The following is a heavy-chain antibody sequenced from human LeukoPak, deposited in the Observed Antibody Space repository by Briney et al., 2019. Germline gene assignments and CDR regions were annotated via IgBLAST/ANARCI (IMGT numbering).Heavy chain of an antibody. Sequence: SGPTLVKPSETLSLTCTVSGGSISSYYWSWIRQPPGKGLEWIGYIYYSGSTNYNPSLKSRVTISVDTSKNQFSLKLSSVTAADTAVYYCALGTRDDSSLVYYYYMDVWGKGTTVTVSS. CDR3: ALGTRDDSSLVYYYYMDV. V-gene: IGHV4-59*01. CDR1: GGSISSYY. J-gene: IGHJ6*03. CDR2: IYYSGST. D-gene: IGHD3-22*01.